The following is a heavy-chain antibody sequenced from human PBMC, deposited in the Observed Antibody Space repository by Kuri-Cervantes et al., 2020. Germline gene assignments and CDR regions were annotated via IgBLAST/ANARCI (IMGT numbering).Heavy chain of an antibody. D-gene: IGHD5-18*01. J-gene: IGHJ6*03. CDR2: ISAYNGDT. Sequence: ASVKVSCKASGGTFSSYAISWVRQAPGQGLEWMGWISAYNGDTNYAQKLQGRVTMTTDTSTSTAYMELRSLRSDDTAVYYCARVLVQLWPRGYYYYYMDVWGKGTTVTVSS. CDR1: GGTFSSYA. CDR3: ARVLVQLWPRGYYYYYMDV. V-gene: IGHV1-18*01.